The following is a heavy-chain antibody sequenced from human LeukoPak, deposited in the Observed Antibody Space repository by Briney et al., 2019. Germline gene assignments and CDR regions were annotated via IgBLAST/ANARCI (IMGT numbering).Heavy chain of an antibody. CDR1: GFIFKTYT. CDR3: ASLSSSWGY. CDR2: ISSSSSYI. Sequence: GGSLRLSCAASGFIFKTYTMTWVRQAPGKGLEWVSSISSSSSYIYHADSVKGRFTISRDNAKNSLYLQMNSLRAEDTAVYYCASLSSSWGYWGQGTLVTVSS. V-gene: IGHV3-21*01. J-gene: IGHJ4*02. D-gene: IGHD6-13*01.